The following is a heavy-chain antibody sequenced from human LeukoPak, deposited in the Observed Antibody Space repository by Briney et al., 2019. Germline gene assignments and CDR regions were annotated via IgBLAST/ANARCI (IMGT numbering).Heavy chain of an antibody. J-gene: IGHJ4*02. CDR1: GGSTSSYY. Sequence: SETLSLTCTVAGGSTSSYYWSWIRQPPGKGLEWIGYIYYSGSTNYNPSLKSRVTISVATSKNQCSLKLSSVTAADTAVYYCARSRGIFGVGDYFDYWGQGTLVTVSS. CDR3: ARSRGIFGVGDYFDY. V-gene: IGHV4-59*01. CDR2: IYYSGST. D-gene: IGHD3-3*01.